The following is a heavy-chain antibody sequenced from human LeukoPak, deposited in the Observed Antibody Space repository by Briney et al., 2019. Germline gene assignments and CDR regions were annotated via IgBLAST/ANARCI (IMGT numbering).Heavy chain of an antibody. CDR2: IYYNGDT. J-gene: IGHJ3*01. V-gene: IGHV4-39*07. CDR3: ARGPNTAGNYRAFDL. CDR1: SGSISSTTYY. D-gene: IGHD4-11*01. Sequence: PSETLSLTCTVSSGSISSTTYYWAWIRRPPGKGLEWIGSIYYNGDTYYNPSLKIRVIISADTSKNQFSLKLTSVTAADTAAYYCARGPNTAGNYRAFDLWGQGTKVTVSS.